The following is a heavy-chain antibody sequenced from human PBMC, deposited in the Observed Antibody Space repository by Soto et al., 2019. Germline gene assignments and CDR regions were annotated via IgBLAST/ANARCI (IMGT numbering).Heavy chain of an antibody. CDR2: IYYSGST. J-gene: IGHJ6*03. CDR1: GGSISSYY. V-gene: IGHV4-59*01. D-gene: IGHD3-3*01. Sequence: SETLSLTCTVSGGSISSYYWSWIRQPPGKGLEWIGYIYYSGSTNYNPSLKSRVTISVDTSKNQFSLKLSSVTAADTAVYYCARGGTYYDFWSGQYYYYYMDVWGKGTTVTVSS. CDR3: ARGGTYYDFWSGQYYYYYMDV.